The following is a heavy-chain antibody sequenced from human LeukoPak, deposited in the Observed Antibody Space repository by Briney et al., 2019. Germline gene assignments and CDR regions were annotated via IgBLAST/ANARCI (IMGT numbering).Heavy chain of an antibody. CDR3: ARGRNQVDTAMGGDY. CDR1: GGSFSGYY. Sequence: SETLSLTCAVYGGSFSGYYWSWIRQPPGKGLEWIGEINHSGSTNYNPSLKSRVTISVETYKNQFSLKLSSVTAADTAVYYCARGRNQVDTAMGGDYWGQGTLVTVSS. J-gene: IGHJ4*02. CDR2: INHSGST. V-gene: IGHV4-34*01. D-gene: IGHD5-18*01.